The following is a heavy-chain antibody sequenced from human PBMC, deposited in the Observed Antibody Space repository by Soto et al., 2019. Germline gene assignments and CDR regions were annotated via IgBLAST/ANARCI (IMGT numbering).Heavy chain of an antibody. V-gene: IGHV1-18*04. CDR1: GYTFTSYG. D-gene: IGHD4-17*01. Sequence: ASVKVSCKASGYTFTSYGISWVRQAPGQGLEWMGWISAYNGNTNYAQKLQGRVTMTTDTSTSTAYMGLRSLRSDDTAVYYCARERGSYGDYAWDYWGQGTLVTVSS. CDR2: ISAYNGNT. J-gene: IGHJ4*02. CDR3: ARERGSYGDYAWDY.